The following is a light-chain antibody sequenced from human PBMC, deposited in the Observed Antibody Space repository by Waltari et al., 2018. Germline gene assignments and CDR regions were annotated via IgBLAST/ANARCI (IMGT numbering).Light chain of an antibody. V-gene: IGKV3-11*01. CDR2: DAS. CDR1: QSVDTY. J-gene: IGKJ4*01. Sequence: EIVLTQSPGTLSLSPGESATLSCRASQSVDTYLAWYQKKPGQAPRLLIYDASTRATGIPARFSGNGSGTDFTLTISSLEPEDFAVYYCQQRSSWFTFGGGTKVEV. CDR3: QQRSSWFT.